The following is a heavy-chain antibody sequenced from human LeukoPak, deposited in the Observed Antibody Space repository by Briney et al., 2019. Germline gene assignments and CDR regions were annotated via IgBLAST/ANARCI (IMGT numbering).Heavy chain of an antibody. D-gene: IGHD2-2*01. CDR1: GFTFSSYA. J-gene: IGHJ4*02. CDR2: ISGSGGST. Sequence: GGSLRLSCAASGFTFSSYAMSWVRQAPGEGLEWVSAISGSGGSTYYADSVKGRFTISRDNSKNTLYLQMNSLRAEDTAVYYCAKAVRVVPAAIWGQGTLVTVSS. V-gene: IGHV3-23*01. CDR3: AKAVRVVPAAI.